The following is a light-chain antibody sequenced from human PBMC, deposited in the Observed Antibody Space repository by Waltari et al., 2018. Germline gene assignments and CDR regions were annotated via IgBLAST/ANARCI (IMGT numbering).Light chain of an antibody. CDR2: AAS. CDR1: QSVSSD. V-gene: IGKV3-15*01. J-gene: IGKJ1*01. CDR3: QQYNNWPLT. Sequence: TPPPRASQSVSSDLAWYQQKSGQAPRLLIYAASNRATGIPARFNGGGSGTEFTLTISSLQSGDSAVYYCQQYNNWPLTFGQGTKVEIK.